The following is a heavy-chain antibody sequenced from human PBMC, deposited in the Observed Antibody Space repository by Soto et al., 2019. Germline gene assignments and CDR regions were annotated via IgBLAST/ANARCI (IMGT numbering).Heavy chain of an antibody. Sequence: SQTLSLTCAISGDSVSSNSAAWNWIRQSPSRGLEWLGRTYYRSKWSNDYAVSLQSRISINPDTSKNQFSLQLNSVTPEDTAVYYCARDLSVDSNWGEQYSYYGMDVWGQGTTVTVSS. CDR3: ARDLSVDSNWGEQYSYYGMDV. CDR1: GDSVSSNSAA. V-gene: IGHV6-1*01. D-gene: IGHD7-27*01. CDR2: TYYRSKWSN. J-gene: IGHJ6*02.